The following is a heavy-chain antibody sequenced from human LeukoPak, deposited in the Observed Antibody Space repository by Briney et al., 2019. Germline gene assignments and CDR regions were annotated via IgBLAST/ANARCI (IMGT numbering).Heavy chain of an antibody. CDR1: GFTFSSYA. CDR3: AKGAGAGLVDWFDP. V-gene: IGHV3-23*01. Sequence: GGSLRLSCAASGFTFSSYAMMWVRQAPGKGLEWVSTVSGSAGGTYYADSVKGRFTISRGNSKNTLYLLMNSLRGEDTAVYYCAKGAGAGLVDWFDPWGQGTLVAVSS. D-gene: IGHD1-26*01. J-gene: IGHJ5*02. CDR2: VSGSAGGT.